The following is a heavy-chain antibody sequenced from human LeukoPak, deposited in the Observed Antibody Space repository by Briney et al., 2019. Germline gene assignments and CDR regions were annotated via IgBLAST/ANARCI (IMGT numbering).Heavy chain of an antibody. CDR2: IKSRADRATT. J-gene: IGHJ4*01. D-gene: IGHD2-21*02. CDR1: GFTFTRYW. Sequence: TAGGSLRLSCAASGFTFTRYWMTWVRQAPGKGLEWVGRIKSRADRATTDYATPVKGRSTISRDDSKNILYLQMNSLKTEDTAVYYCATEGDRFDNWGHGTLVTVSS. V-gene: IGHV3-15*01. CDR3: ATEGDRFDN.